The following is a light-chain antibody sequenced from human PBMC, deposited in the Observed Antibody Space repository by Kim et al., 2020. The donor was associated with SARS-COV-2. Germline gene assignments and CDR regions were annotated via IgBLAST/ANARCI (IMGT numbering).Light chain of an antibody. J-gene: IGLJ2*01. Sequence: TGKTAWITCGGNNIGSKSVHWYQEKPGQAPVLVGYDDSDRPSGIPERFSGSNSGNTATLTISRVEAGDEADYYCQVWDSSSDPVVFGGGTKLTVL. V-gene: IGLV3-21*03. CDR1: NIGSKS. CDR2: DDS. CDR3: QVWDSSSDPVV.